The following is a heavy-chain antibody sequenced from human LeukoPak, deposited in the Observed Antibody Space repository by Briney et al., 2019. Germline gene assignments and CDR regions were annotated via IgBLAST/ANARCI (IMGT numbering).Heavy chain of an antibody. D-gene: IGHD3-22*01. Sequence: SETLSLTCTVSGGSISSGGYYWSWIRQHPGKGLEWIGYIYYSGSTYYNPSLKSRVTISVDTSKNQFSLKLSSVTAADTAVYYCARLSGYSSGHYYSDYWGQGTLVTVSS. CDR3: ARLSGYSSGHYYSDY. J-gene: IGHJ4*02. CDR1: GGSISSGGYY. CDR2: IYYSGST. V-gene: IGHV4-31*03.